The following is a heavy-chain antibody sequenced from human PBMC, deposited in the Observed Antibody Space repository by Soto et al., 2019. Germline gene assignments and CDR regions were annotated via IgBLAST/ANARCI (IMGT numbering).Heavy chain of an antibody. CDR1: GFTFSSYG. D-gene: IGHD2-15*01. CDR3: ATLAAKSGFDI. Sequence: QVQLVESGGGVVQPGRSLRLSCAAYGFTFSSYGMHWVRQAPGKGLEWVAVIWYDASNEYYAASVKGRFTISRDNSNNTLYLQMNSLRADDTAVYYCATLAAKSGFDIWGQGTIVTVSS. CDR2: IWYDASNE. V-gene: IGHV3-33*01. J-gene: IGHJ3*02.